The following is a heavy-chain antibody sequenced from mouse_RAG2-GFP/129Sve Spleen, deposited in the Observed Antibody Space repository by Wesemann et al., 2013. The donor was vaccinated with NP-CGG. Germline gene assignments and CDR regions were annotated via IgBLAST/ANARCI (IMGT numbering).Heavy chain of an antibody. V-gene: IGHV3-8*02. CDR2: ISYSGST. Sequence: EYAGYISYSGSTYYNPSLKSRISITRDTSKNQYYLQLNSVTTEDTATYYCARDLFLAYWGQGTLVTVSA. CDR3: ARDLFLAY. D-gene: IGHD5-1*01. J-gene: IGHJ3*01.